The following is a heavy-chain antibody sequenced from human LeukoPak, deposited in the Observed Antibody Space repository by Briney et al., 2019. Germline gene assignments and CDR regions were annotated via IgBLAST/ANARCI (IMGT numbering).Heavy chain of an antibody. J-gene: IGHJ4*02. V-gene: IGHV7-4-1*02. D-gene: IGHD3-22*01. CDR3: ARGRTYYYDSSGYYPDYFDY. CDR1: GYTFTSYA. CDR2: INTNTGNP. Sequence: ASVKVSCKASGYTFTSYAMNWVRQAPGQGLEWMGWINTNTGNPTYAQGFTGRFVFFLDTSVSTAYLQISSLKAEDTAVYYCARGRTYYYDSSGYYPDYFDYWGQGTLVTVSS.